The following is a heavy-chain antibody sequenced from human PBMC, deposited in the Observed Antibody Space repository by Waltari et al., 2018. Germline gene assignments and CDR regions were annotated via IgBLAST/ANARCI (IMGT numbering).Heavy chain of an antibody. D-gene: IGHD3-22*01. V-gene: IGHV1-69*05. J-gene: IGHJ1*01. CDR3: ARDRYFGSSGRFFESEF. CDR2: IIPIFPTT. Sequence: QVQLVQSGAQVKKPGSSVKVSCQASGGTFSSQTVTWVRHAPGQGLQWVGGIIPIFPTTTYAERFQGRVTITTDESTRTSWMELRDLRSDDTAIYYCARDRYFGSSGRFFESEFWGQGTLVTVSS. CDR1: GGTFSSQT.